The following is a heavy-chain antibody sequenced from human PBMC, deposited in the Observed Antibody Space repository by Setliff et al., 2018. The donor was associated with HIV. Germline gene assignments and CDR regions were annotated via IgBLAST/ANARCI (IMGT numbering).Heavy chain of an antibody. CDR2: INGSGSA. CDR1: GGSFSGHY. Sequence: SETLSLTCDVYGGSFSGHYWSWIRQSPEKGLEWIGEINGSGSANYNPSLKSRFSISVDISNNHFSLKVKSVTAADTAVFYCARDEIGVWGKGTTVTVSS. J-gene: IGHJ6*04. CDR3: ARDEIGV. V-gene: IGHV4-34*01.